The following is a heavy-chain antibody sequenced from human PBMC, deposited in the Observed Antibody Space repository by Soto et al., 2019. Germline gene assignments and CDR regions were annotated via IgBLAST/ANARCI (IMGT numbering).Heavy chain of an antibody. V-gene: IGHV5-51*01. J-gene: IGHJ4*01. CDR2: ICPGDSDT. CDR3: ARVANMFDFDN. Sequence: GESLKISCHGLGYIFSNYCDAWGWHMAAKRLGWIGIICPGDSDTRSSPSFQGHVTISAVKPTSSAYLQWSSLKASDTGMYYCARVANMFDFDNWGHGTLVTVSS. D-gene: IGHD3-10*02. CDR1: GYIFSNYC.